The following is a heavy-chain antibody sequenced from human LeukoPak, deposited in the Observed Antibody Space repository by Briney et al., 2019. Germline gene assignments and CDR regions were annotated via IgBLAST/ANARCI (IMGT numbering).Heavy chain of an antibody. Sequence: GGSLRLSCAASGFTFSSYWMSWVRQAPGKGLEWVANIKQDGSEKYYVDSEKGRFTISRDNAKNSLYLQMNSLRAEDTAVYYCARGVEGDYGDYFDYWGQGTLVTVSS. CDR1: GFTFSSYW. D-gene: IGHD4-17*01. CDR2: IKQDGSEK. V-gene: IGHV3-7*03. J-gene: IGHJ4*02. CDR3: ARGVEGDYGDYFDY.